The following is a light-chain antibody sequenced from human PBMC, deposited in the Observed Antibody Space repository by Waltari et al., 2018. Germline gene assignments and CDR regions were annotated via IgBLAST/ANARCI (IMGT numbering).Light chain of an antibody. CDR2: GVS. J-gene: IGLJ2*01. V-gene: IGLV2-14*03. Sequence: QSAPTQPPSVSGSPGQSVTISCSGSNDDIGVYNFVSWFQHLPGKAPNLLIYGVSNRPSGVLDRCSGSKSGVVAALTISGRQAEDEADYYCCSYTTSNTLIFGGGTRLTVL. CDR3: CSYTTSNTLI. CDR1: NDDIGVYNF.